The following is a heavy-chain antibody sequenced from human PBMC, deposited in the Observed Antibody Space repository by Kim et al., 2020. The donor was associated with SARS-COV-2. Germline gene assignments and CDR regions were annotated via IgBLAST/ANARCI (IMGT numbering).Heavy chain of an antibody. CDR3: ARGMPPVGQEEDFDQ. CDR2: ISGDSWNI. CDR1: GFDFSPYS. J-gene: IGHJ4*02. Sequence: GGSLRLSCGASGFDFSPYSMNWLRQAPGKGLEWVSSISGDSWNIFYRDSVKGRFTISRDNAKKSLFLQMNSLRVEDTAVYYCARGMPPVGQEEDFDQWGQGTLVTVSS. D-gene: IGHD2-2*01. V-gene: IGHV3-21*01.